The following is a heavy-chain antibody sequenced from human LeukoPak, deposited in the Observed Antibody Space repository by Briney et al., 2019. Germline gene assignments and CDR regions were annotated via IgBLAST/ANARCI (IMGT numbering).Heavy chain of an antibody. CDR2: INHSGIT. D-gene: IGHD2-15*01. CDR3: ARETCSSGNCDAFDI. V-gene: IGHV4-34*01. CDR1: GGSFSGYY. J-gene: IGHJ3*02. Sequence: SETLSLTCAVYGGSFSGYYWSWIRQLPGKGLEWIGEINHSGITNCNPSLKSRVTISEDTSKNQFSLKLTSVTAADTAVYYCARETCSSGNCDAFDIWGQGTMVTVSS.